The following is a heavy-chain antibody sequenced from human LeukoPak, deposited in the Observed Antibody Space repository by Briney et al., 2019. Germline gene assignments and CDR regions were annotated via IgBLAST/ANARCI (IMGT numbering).Heavy chain of an antibody. CDR2: IIPIFGTA. J-gene: IGHJ6*02. D-gene: IGHD2-2*01. Sequence: ASVKVSCKASGYTFTSYGISWVRQAPGQGLEWMGGIIPIFGTANYAQKFQGRVTITADESTSTAYMELSSLRSEDTAVYYCARWRYCSSTSCSNTYYYYGMDVWGQGTTVTVSS. CDR3: ARWRYCSSTSCSNTYYYYGMDV. CDR1: GYTFTSYG. V-gene: IGHV1-69*13.